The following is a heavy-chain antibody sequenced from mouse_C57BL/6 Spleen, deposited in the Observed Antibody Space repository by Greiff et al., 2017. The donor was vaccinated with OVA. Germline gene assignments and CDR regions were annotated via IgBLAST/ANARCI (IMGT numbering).Heavy chain of an antibody. CDR1: GYTFTDYE. V-gene: IGHV1-15*01. CDR2: IDPETGGT. D-gene: IGHD1-1*01. Sequence: QVQLQQSGAELVRPGASVTLSCKASGYTFTDYEMHWVKQTPVHGLEWIGAIDPETGGTAYNQKFKGKAILTADKSSSTAYMELRSLTSEDSAVYYCTRQVVTTVVEGYFDYWGQGTTLTVSS. J-gene: IGHJ2*01. CDR3: TRQVVTTVVEGYFDY.